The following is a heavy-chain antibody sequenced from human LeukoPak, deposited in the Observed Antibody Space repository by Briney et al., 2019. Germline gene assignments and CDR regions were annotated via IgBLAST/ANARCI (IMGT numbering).Heavy chain of an antibody. CDR1: GYTFTNHG. J-gene: IGHJ4*02. V-gene: IGHV1-18*04. CDR3: ARDPSNSSGWYVYFDS. CDR2: ISAYNGDT. D-gene: IGHD6-19*01. Sequence: AAVKVSCKASGYTFTNHGFSWVRQAPGRGLEWMGWISAYNGDTKYSQKLQGRVTMTTDTSTSTAYMELRSLTSDDTAVYYCARDPSNSSGWYVYFDSWGQGTLVTVSS.